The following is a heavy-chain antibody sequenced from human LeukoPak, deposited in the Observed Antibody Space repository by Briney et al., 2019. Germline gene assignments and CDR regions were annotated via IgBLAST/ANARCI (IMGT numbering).Heavy chain of an antibody. CDR3: ARGPRMVAMNGYAFDI. J-gene: IGHJ3*02. D-gene: IGHD2-2*01. Sequence: SETLSLTCTVSGGSISSYYWNWIRQSAGKGLEWIGRIYIDGSTSYNPSLKSRVTMSVDTSKIQFSLNLTSVTAADTAMYYCARGPRMVAMNGYAFDIWGPGTTVIVSS. V-gene: IGHV4-4*07. CDR1: GGSISSYY. CDR2: IYIDGST.